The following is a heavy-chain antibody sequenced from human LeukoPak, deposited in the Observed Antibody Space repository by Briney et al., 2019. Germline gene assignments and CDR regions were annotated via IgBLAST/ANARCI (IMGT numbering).Heavy chain of an antibody. Sequence: GGSLRLSCAASGLTFSNYWMSWVRQAPGKGLEWVANIKEDGSEKYYGDSVRGRFTISRDNAKSSLNLQMSSLRADDTAVYYWARRGRHNFDYWGQGTLVTVSS. CDR1: GLTFSNYW. CDR2: IKEDGSEK. J-gene: IGHJ4*02. CDR3: ARRGRHNFDY. V-gene: IGHV3-7*01. D-gene: IGHD5-12*01.